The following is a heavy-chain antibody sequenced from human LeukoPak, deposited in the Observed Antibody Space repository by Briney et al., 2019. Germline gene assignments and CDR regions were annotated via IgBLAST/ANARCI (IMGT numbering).Heavy chain of an antibody. CDR1: GGSVSSGPYY. CDR3: ARELVGATIRAFDI. Sequence: NPSETLSLTCTVSGGSVSSGPYYWSWIRQPPGKGLEWIGYIYYSGSTNYNPSLKSRVTISVDTSKNQFSLKLSSVTAADTAVYYCARELVGATIRAFDIWGQGTMVTVSS. D-gene: IGHD1-26*01. J-gene: IGHJ3*02. CDR2: IYYSGST. V-gene: IGHV4-61*01.